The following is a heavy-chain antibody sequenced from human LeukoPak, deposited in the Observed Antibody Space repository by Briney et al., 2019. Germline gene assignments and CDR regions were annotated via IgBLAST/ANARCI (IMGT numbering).Heavy chain of an antibody. Sequence: SETLSLTCSVSGDSISTTSDYWGWIRQPPGKGLEWIGSMFYSGNTYYNPSLKSRVSISVDTSKNQVFLMLSSVTAADTAVYYCARDSGLSPPHYYGSGSYYNPYFDYWGQGTLVTVSS. D-gene: IGHD3-10*01. CDR3: ARDSGLSPPHYYGSGSYYNPYFDY. CDR2: MFYSGNT. CDR1: GDSISTTSDY. V-gene: IGHV4-39*07. J-gene: IGHJ4*02.